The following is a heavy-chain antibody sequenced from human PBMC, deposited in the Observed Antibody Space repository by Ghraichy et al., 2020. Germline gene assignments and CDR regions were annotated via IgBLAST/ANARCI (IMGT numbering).Heavy chain of an antibody. CDR1: GGSVGSGYFY. CDR3: ARGGGIAPAANV. Sequence: SQTLSLTCTVSGGSVGSGYFYWTWIRQPAGKGLEWIGHVSTSRNTNYTSSLKNRVTISLDTSKNQFSLRLTSVTAADTALYYCARGGGIAPAANVWGQGTLVTVSS. V-gene: IGHV4-61*09. CDR2: VSTSRNT. D-gene: IGHD6-13*01. J-gene: IGHJ4*02.